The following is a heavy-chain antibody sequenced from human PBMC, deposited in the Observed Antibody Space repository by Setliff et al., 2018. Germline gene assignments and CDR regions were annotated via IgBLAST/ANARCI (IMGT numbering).Heavy chain of an antibody. CDR3: ARAHSSTLSVHDY. Sequence: GGSLRLSCAASGFTFSSYAMHWVRQAPGKGLEYVSAISSNGGSTYYADSVKGRFTISRDNAKSTLYLQMNSLRAEDTAVYYCARAHSSTLSVHDYWGQGTLVTVSS. V-gene: IGHV3-64*02. CDR1: GFTFSSYA. CDR2: ISSNGGST. D-gene: IGHD2-2*01. J-gene: IGHJ4*02.